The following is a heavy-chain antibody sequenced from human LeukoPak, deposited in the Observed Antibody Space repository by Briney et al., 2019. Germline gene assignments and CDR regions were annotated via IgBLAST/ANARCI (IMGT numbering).Heavy chain of an antibody. D-gene: IGHD3-10*01. Sequence: SETLSLTCTVSGGATSSSNYYWAWIRQPPGKGLEWMGSIFYSGTTHYNSSLKSRVTISIDTSKNQFSLKLSSVTAADTAVYYCARLLWFGEFVFDYWGQGTLVTVSS. V-gene: IGHV4-39*01. CDR2: IFYSGTT. J-gene: IGHJ4*02. CDR3: ARLLWFGEFVFDY. CDR1: GGATSSSNYY.